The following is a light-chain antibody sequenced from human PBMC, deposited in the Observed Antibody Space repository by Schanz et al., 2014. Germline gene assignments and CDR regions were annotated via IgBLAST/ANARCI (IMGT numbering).Light chain of an antibody. V-gene: IGKV4-1*01. CDR1: QSILYSSNNKIY. CDR2: WAS. CDR3: QQYYDAPWT. Sequence: DIVMTQSPDSLAVSLGERATINCKSSQSILYSSNNKIYLAWYQQKPGQPPKLLVYWASTRESGVPDRFSGSGYGKDFTLTIDTLQADDVAVYYCQQYYDAPWTFGQGTRVEIK. J-gene: IGKJ1*01.